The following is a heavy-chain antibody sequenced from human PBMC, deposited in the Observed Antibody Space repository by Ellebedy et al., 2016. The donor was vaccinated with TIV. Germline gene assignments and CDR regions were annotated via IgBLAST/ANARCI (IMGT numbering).Heavy chain of an antibody. J-gene: IGHJ6*02. V-gene: IGHV3-33*01. CDR2: VWFDGSNK. Sequence: GGSLRLXXAASGFTFSSYGMHWVRQAPGKGLEWVAVVWFDGSNKYYADSVKGRFTISRDNSKNTLYLQMNSLTAGDTAVYYCARDKGTDFYYNGMDVWGQGTTVTVSS. D-gene: IGHD3-10*01. CDR1: GFTFSSYG. CDR3: ARDKGTDFYYNGMDV.